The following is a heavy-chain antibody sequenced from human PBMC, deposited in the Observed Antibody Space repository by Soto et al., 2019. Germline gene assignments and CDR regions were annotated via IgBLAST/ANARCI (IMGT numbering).Heavy chain of an antibody. CDR3: AKDLWAGGFDS. Sequence: GGSLRLSCASSGFTFSNYAMSLVRQAPGKGLEWVSLVSATAGTTYYTDSVKGRFTISRDNSRNTVYLQMNSLRADDPAVYYWAKDLWAGGFDSWGQGPLVTVS. CDR1: GFTFSNYA. V-gene: IGHV3-23*01. CDR2: VSATAGTT. D-gene: IGHD3-16*01. J-gene: IGHJ4*02.